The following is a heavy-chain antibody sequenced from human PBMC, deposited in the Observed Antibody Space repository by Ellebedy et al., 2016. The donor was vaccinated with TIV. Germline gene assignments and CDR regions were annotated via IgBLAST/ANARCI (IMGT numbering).Heavy chain of an antibody. Sequence: GGSLRLXCAASGFTFDDSAMHWVRQAPGKGLEWVSGISWNSGTTDYADFVKGRFTISRDNAKNSLYLQMNRLRADDTAFYYCARDLRITARDYYLDYWGQGTLVTVSS. CDR2: ISWNSGTT. CDR3: ARDLRITARDYYLDY. J-gene: IGHJ4*02. D-gene: IGHD6-6*01. V-gene: IGHV3-9*01. CDR1: GFTFDDSA.